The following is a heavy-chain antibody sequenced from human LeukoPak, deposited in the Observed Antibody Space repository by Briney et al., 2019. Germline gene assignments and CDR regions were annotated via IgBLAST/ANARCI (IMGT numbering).Heavy chain of an antibody. J-gene: IGHJ4*02. CDR2: IKQDGSEK. CDR1: GFTFSSYW. V-gene: IGHV3-7*01. Sequence: GGSLRLSCAASGFTFSSYWMSWVRQAPGKGLEWVANIKQDGSEKYYVDSVKGRFTISRDNAKNSLYLQMNSLRAEDTAVYYCARGLANSRPKVGAPVNWGQGTPVTVSS. D-gene: IGHD1-26*01. CDR3: ARGLANSRPKVGAPVN.